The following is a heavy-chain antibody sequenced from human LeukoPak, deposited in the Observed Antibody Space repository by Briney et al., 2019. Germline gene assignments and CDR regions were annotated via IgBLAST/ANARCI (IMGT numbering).Heavy chain of an antibody. V-gene: IGHV4-59*01. CDR1: GGSISSYY. Sequence: SETLSLTCTVSGGSISSYYWSWIWQPPGKGLEWIGYIYYSGSTNYNPSLKSRVTISVDTSKNQFSLKLSSVTAADTAVYYCARVPNNDAFDIWGQGTMVTVSS. J-gene: IGHJ3*02. CDR2: IYYSGST. CDR3: ARVPNNDAFDI.